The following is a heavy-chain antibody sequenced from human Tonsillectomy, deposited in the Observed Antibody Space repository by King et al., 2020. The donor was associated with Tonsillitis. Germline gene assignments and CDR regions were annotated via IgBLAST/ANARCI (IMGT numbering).Heavy chain of an antibody. CDR2: ISWNSGSI. Sequence: VQLVESGGGLVQPGRSLRLSCAASGFTFDDYAMHWVRQAPGKGLEWVSGISWNSGSIGYADSVKGRFTISRDNAKNSLYLQMNSLRAEDTALYYCAKDRSGGVFDYWGQETLVTVSS. J-gene: IGHJ4*02. CDR3: AKDRSGGVFDY. V-gene: IGHV3-9*01. D-gene: IGHD3-16*01. CDR1: GFTFDDYA.